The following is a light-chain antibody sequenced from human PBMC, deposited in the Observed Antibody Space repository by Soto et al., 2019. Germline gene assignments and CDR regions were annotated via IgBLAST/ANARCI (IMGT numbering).Light chain of an antibody. V-gene: IGKV1-39*01. J-gene: IGKJ1*01. CDR3: QHSYRTPRT. CDR1: QSISSY. CDR2: AAS. Sequence: DVQMTQSPSSLSASVGDRVTITCRASQSISSYLNWYQQKPGKAPKLLIYAASSLQSGVPSRFSGSGSGTDFTLTISSLQPEDFATYYCQHSYRTPRTFGQGTKVEIK.